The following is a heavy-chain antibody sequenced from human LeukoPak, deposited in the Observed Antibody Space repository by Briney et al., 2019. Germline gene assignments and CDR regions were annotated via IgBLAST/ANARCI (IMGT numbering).Heavy chain of an antibody. CDR2: IGWNSGGI. Sequence: PGRSLRLSCAASGFTFDDYAKHWVRQAPGKGLEWVSGIGWNSGGIVYADSVKGRFTISRDNAKNSLYLQMNSLGAEDTALYYCVKVTAAGFVDHWGQGTLVTVSS. D-gene: IGHD6-13*01. V-gene: IGHV3-9*01. CDR1: GFTFDDYA. J-gene: IGHJ4*02. CDR3: VKVTAAGFVDH.